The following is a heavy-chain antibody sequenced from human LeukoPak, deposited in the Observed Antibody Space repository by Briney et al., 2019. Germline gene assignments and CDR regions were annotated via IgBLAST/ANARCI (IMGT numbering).Heavy chain of an antibody. Sequence: SETLSLTCAVYGGSFSGYYWSWIRQPPGKGLEWIGEINHSGSTNYNPSLKSRVTISVDTSKNQFSLKLSSVTAADTAVYYCARVLTGYYHYYYYYTDVWGKGTTVTTSS. V-gene: IGHV4-34*01. D-gene: IGHD3-9*01. CDR3: ARVLTGYYHYYYYYTDV. CDR2: INHSGST. J-gene: IGHJ6*03. CDR1: GGSFSGYY.